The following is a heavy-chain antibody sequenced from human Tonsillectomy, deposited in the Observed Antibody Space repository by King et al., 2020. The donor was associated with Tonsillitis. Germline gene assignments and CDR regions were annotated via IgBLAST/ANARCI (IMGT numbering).Heavy chain of an antibody. D-gene: IGHD3-10*01. Sequence: VQLVESGGGLVQPGGSLRLSCSASGFTFSGYSMHWVRQAPGKGLEYVSGFHYDGHSTFYADSVKGRFTISRDNSKNMLYLQMGSLRVEDTAVYYCACERSYGSGGFESWGQGTLVTVSS. J-gene: IGHJ5*01. CDR2: FHYDGHST. CDR1: GFTFSGYS. V-gene: IGHV3-64D*06. CDR3: ACERSYGSGGFES.